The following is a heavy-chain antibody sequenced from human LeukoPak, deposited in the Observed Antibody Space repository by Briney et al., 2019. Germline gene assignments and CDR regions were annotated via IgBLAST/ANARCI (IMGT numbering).Heavy chain of an antibody. D-gene: IGHD3-10*01. J-gene: IGHJ5*02. CDR1: GGSISSGGYS. V-gene: IGHV4-30-2*01. CDR2: IYHSGST. CDR3: ARASVPLSGSGSLWFDP. Sequence: SETLSLTCAVSGGSISSGGYSWSLIRQPPGKGLEWIGYIYHSGSTYYNPSLKSRVTISVDRFKNQFSLKLSSVTAADTAVYYCARASVPLSGSGSLWFDPWGQGTLVTVSS.